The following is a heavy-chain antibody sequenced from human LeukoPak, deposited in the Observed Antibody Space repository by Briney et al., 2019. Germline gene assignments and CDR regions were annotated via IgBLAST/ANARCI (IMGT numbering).Heavy chain of an antibody. D-gene: IGHD4-23*01. J-gene: IGHJ3*02. CDR1: GGSISSSSYY. CDR2: IYYSGST. Sequence: SETLSLTCTVSGGSISSSSYYWGWIRQPPGKGLEWIGTIYYSGSTYYNPSLKSRVTISVDTSKNQFSLKLSSVTAADTAVYYCAREDYGGNSAFDIWGQGTMVTVSS. CDR3: AREDYGGNSAFDI. V-gene: IGHV4-39*07.